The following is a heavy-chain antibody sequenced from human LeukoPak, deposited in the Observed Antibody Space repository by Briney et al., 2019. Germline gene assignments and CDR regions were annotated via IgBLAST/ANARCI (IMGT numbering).Heavy chain of an antibody. CDR3: TAHDSIILNYYYYMDV. Sequence: GGSLRLSCAASGFTFSDYYMSWIRQAPGKGLEWVSYISSSGSTIYYADSVKGRFTISRDNAKNSLYLQTNSLRAEDTAVYYRTAHDSIILNYYYYMDVWGKGTTVTVSS. D-gene: IGHD3-22*01. J-gene: IGHJ6*03. CDR2: ISSSGSTI. V-gene: IGHV3-11*01. CDR1: GFTFSDYY.